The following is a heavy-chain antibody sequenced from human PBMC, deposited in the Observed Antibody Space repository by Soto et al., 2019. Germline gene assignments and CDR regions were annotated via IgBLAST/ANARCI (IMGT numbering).Heavy chain of an antibody. D-gene: IGHD2-15*01. CDR3: ARTSTVVSVDF. Sequence: QVQLQESGPGLVKASQTLSLTCTVSGGSISSGTYYWSWIRQHPGKGLEWIGYIYYTGNTYYNPSLKSRLNISLDTPRNQSSLKLSSVTAADTAVYYCARTSTVVSVDFWGQGTLVTVSS. J-gene: IGHJ4*02. V-gene: IGHV4-31*03. CDR2: IYYTGNT. CDR1: GGSISSGTYY.